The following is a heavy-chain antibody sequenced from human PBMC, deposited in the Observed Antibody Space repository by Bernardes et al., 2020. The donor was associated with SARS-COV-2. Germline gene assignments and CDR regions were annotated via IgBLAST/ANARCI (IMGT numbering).Heavy chain of an antibody. D-gene: IGHD3-22*01. V-gene: IGHV3-23*01. CDR3: AKDPPRYYYDSSGYYPPPDY. Sequence: GGSLRLSCAASGFTFSSYAMSWVRQAPGKGLEWVSAISGSGGSTYYADSVKGRFTISRDNSKNTLYLQMNSLRAEDTAVYYCAKDPPRYYYDSSGYYPPPDYWGQGTLVTVSS. CDR1: GFTFSSYA. J-gene: IGHJ4*02. CDR2: ISGSGGST.